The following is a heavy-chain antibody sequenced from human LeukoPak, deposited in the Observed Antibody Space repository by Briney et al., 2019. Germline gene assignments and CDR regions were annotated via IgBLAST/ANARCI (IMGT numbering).Heavy chain of an antibody. V-gene: IGHV3-7*03. CDR3: AKNPGKWEPLHWFDP. J-gene: IGHJ5*02. D-gene: IGHD1-26*01. Sequence: GGAPRLSCAASGFPLCDYWMSWVRHDPGKGLEGVANIKQDGGEIYYVDSVKGRFTISRENSKNTLYLQLNSLRAEDTAVYNRAKNPGKWEPLHWFDPWGQGTLVTASS. CDR2: IKQDGGEI. CDR1: GFPLCDYW.